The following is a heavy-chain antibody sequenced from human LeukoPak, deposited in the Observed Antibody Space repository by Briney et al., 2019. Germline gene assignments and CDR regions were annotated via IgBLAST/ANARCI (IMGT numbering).Heavy chain of an antibody. V-gene: IGHV3-23*01. D-gene: IGHD2-21*02. CDR3: ARGWGDYNYYYYMDV. CDR2: ISGDGYST. CDR1: GFSFSTYG. J-gene: IGHJ6*03. Sequence: PGGSLRLSCAASGFSFSTYGMTWVRQAPGKGLEWVASISGDGYSTYYSDSVKGRFTISRDNWMNTLDLQMNRLRADDTAVYYCARGWGDYNYYYYMDVWGKGTTVTVSS.